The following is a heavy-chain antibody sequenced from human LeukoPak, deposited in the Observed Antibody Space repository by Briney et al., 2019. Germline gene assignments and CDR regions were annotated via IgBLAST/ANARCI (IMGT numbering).Heavy chain of an antibody. V-gene: IGHV4-4*07. CDR2: IYTSGST. J-gene: IGHJ3*02. CDR1: GGSISSYY. D-gene: IGHD1-26*01. Sequence: PSETLSLTCTVSGGSISSYYWIWIPQPAGKGLEWIGRIYTSGSTNYNPSLKSRVTMSVDTTKTQFSLKRSSVTAADTAVYYCARYVSYRLCAFDIWGQGTMVTVSS. CDR3: ARYVSYRLCAFDI.